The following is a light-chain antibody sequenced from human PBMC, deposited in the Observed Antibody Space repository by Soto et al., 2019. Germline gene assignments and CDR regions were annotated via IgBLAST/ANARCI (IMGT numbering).Light chain of an antibody. Sequence: DIQMTQSPSSLSASVGDRVTITCRASQSISSYLSWYQQKPGKAPKLLIYTTSSLQSGVPSRFSGRRSGTDFTLTISSLQPEDFATYYCQQSFDPPITFGQGTRLETK. J-gene: IGKJ5*01. CDR2: TTS. V-gene: IGKV1-39*01. CDR1: QSISSY. CDR3: QQSFDPPIT.